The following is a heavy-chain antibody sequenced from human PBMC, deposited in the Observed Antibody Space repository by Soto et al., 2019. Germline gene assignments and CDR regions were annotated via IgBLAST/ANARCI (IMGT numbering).Heavy chain of an antibody. J-gene: IGHJ6*02. Sequence: PSETLSLTCTVSGGSISSYYWSWIRQPPGKGLEWIGYIYYSGSTNYNPSLKSRVTISVDTSKNQFSLKLSSVTAADTAVYYCARRSPGTVSYYYYGMDVWGQGSTVTVS. CDR3: ARRSPGTVSYYYYGMDV. CDR2: IYYSGST. D-gene: IGHD4-4*01. CDR1: GGSISSYY. V-gene: IGHV4-59*01.